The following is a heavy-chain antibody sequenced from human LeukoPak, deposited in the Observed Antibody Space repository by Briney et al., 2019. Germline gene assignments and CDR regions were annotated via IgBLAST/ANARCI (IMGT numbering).Heavy chain of an antibody. V-gene: IGHV3-30*04. CDR3: ARGVHCTNGVCPIDY. D-gene: IGHD2-8*01. CDR1: GFTFSSCA. J-gene: IGHJ4*02. Sequence: GGSLRLSRAASGFTFSSCAMHWVRQAPGKGLEWVAVISYDGSNKYYADSVKGRFTISRDNSKNTLYLQMNSLRAEDTAVYYCARGVHCTNGVCPIDYWGQGTLVTVSS. CDR2: ISYDGSNK.